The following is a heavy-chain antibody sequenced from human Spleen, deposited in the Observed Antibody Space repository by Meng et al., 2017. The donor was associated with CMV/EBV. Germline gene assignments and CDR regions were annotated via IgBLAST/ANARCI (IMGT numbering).Heavy chain of an antibody. D-gene: IGHD5-12*01. CDR2: IYYSGST. J-gene: IGHJ5*02. V-gene: IGHV4-59*01. CDR3: AMATIFQWFDP. Sequence: GSLRLSCTVSGGSISSYYWSWIRQPPGKGLEWIGYIYYSGSTNYNPSLKSRVTISVDTSKNQFSLKLSSVTAADTAVYYCAMATIFQWFDPWGQGTLVTVSS. CDR1: GGSISSYY.